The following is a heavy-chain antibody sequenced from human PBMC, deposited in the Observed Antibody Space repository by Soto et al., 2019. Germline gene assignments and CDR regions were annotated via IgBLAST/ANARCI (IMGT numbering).Heavy chain of an antibody. D-gene: IGHD1-7*01. CDR1: GFSVSSYG. J-gene: IGHJ4*02. Sequence: XGCLRLSCAACGFSVSSYGMHGVRQAPGKGLEWVAVIWYDGSNKYYADSVKGRFTISRDNSKNTLYLQMNSLRAEDTAVYYCARGPYNWNYEGAFEDLYYFDYWGQRTLVTVSS. CDR2: IWYDGSNK. V-gene: IGHV3-33*01. CDR3: ARGPYNWNYEGAFEDLYYFDY.